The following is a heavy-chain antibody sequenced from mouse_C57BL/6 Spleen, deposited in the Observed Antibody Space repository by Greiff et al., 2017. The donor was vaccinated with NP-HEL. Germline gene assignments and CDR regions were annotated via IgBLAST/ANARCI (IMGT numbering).Heavy chain of an antibody. V-gene: IGHV10-1*01. J-gene: IGHJ4*01. Sequence: DVQLVESGGGLVQPKGSLKLSCAASGFSFNTYAMNWVRQAPGKGVEWVARIRSKSNNYATYYADSVKDRFTISRDDSESMLYLQMNNLKTEDTAMYYCVRHSNWAMDYWGQGTSVTVSS. D-gene: IGHD2-5*01. CDR3: VRHSNWAMDY. CDR1: GFSFNTYA. CDR2: IRSKSNNYAT.